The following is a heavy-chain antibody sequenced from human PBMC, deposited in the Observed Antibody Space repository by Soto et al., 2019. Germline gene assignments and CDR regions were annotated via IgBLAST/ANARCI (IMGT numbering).Heavy chain of an antibody. CDR1: GYTFTSYG. J-gene: IGHJ4*02. D-gene: IGHD1-20*01. CDR2: ISAYNGNT. CDR3: AGGRYKCLAWGGGDY. Sequence: ASVKVSCKASGYTFTSYGISWVRQAPGQGLEWMGWISAYNGNTNYAQKLQGRVTMTTDTSTSTAYMELRSLRSDDTAVYYCAGGRYKCLAWGGGDYWGQGTLVTV. V-gene: IGHV1-18*01.